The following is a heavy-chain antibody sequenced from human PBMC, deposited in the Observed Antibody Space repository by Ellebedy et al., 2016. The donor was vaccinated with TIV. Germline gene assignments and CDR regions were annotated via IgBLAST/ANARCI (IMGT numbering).Heavy chain of an antibody. Sequence: GESLKISXAASGFKFDDYGMNWVRQAPGKGLEWVANIKQDGSEKYYVDSVKGRFTISRDNAKNSLYLQMNSLRAEDTAVYYCAGRGYWGQGTLVTVSS. CDR3: AGRGY. D-gene: IGHD3-10*01. V-gene: IGHV3-7*01. J-gene: IGHJ4*02. CDR2: IKQDGSEK. CDR1: GFKFDDYG.